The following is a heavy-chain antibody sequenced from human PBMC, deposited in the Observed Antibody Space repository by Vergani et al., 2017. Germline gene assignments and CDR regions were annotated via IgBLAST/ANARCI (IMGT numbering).Heavy chain of an antibody. CDR1: GFTLSNYD. CDR2: IQFDGSNQ. J-gene: IGHJ4*02. Sequence: QVQLVEGGGGVVKRGGSLRLSCATSGFTLSNYDMQWIRQGPGKGLEFVAFIQFDGSNQYYADSVKGRFTLSRDFSKNTLYLQMNSLRTDDTATYYCAKHFRGWGSDYWGQGTQVIVSS. V-gene: IGHV3-30*02. CDR3: AKHFRGWGSDY. D-gene: IGHD3-16*01.